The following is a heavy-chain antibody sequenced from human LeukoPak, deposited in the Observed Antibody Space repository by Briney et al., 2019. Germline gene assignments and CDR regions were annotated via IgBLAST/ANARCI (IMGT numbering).Heavy chain of an antibody. D-gene: IGHD1-1*01. Sequence: GGSLRLSCAASGFTVSSNYMSWVRQAPGKGLEWVSVIYSGGTTYYADSVKGRFTVSRDNSKNTLYLQMNSLRAEDTAVYYCARTTTFAPHFDYWGQGTLVTVSS. CDR3: ARTTTFAPHFDY. V-gene: IGHV3-66*01. J-gene: IGHJ4*02. CDR1: GFTVSSNY. CDR2: IYSGGTT.